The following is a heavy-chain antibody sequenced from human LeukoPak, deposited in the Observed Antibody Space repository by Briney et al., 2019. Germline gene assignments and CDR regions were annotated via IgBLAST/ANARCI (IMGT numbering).Heavy chain of an antibody. CDR2: ISSSSSAI. J-gene: IGHJ4*02. V-gene: IGHV3-48*01. CDR1: GFTFSSYG. Sequence: GGSLRLSCAASGFTFSSYGINWVRQTPGKGLEWVSYISSSSSAINYADSVRGRFTISRDNAKNSLYLQMNSLRPEDTAVYHCARGGAARPDYWGQGTLVTVSS. CDR3: ARGGAARPDY. D-gene: IGHD6-6*01.